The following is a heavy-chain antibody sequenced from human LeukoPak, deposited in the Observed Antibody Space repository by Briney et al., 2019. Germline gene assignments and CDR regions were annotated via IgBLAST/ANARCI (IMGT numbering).Heavy chain of an antibody. Sequence: ASVKVSCKASGYTFTSYGISWVRQAPGQGLEWMGRIIPILGIANYAQKFQGRVTITADKSTSTAYMELSSLRSEDTAVYYCARDHPTYGDYGVGAFDIWGQGTMVTVSS. J-gene: IGHJ3*02. CDR2: IIPILGIA. V-gene: IGHV1-69*04. CDR1: GYTFTSYG. D-gene: IGHD4-17*01. CDR3: ARDHPTYGDYGVGAFDI.